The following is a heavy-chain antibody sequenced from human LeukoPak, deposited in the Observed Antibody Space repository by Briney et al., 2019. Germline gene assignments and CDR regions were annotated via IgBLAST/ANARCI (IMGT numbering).Heavy chain of an antibody. CDR1: GFTFSSYW. V-gene: IGHV3-7*01. CDR3: ARDRIAAAAPPERYYYYYMDV. CDR2: IKQDGSEK. Sequence: GGSLRLSCAASGFTFSSYWMSWVRQAPGKGLEWVANIKQDGSEKYYVDSVKGRFTISRDNAKNSLYLQMNSLRVEDTAVYYCARDRIAAAAPPERYYYYYMDVWGKGTTVTVSS. D-gene: IGHD6-13*01. J-gene: IGHJ6*03.